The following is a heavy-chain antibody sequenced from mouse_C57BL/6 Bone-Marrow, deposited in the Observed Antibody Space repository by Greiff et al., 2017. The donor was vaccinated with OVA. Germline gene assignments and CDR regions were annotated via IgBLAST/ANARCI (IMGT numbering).Heavy chain of an antibody. CDR3: ARGHYYGSSYFAY. J-gene: IGHJ3*01. CDR1: GYTFTDHT. V-gene: IGHV1-78*01. Sequence: VQLQQSDAELVKPGASVKISCKVSGYTFTDHTIHWMKQRPEQGLEWIGYIYPRDGSTKYNEKFKGKATLTADKSSSTAYMQLNSLTSEDSAVYCCARGHYYGSSYFAYWGQGTLVTVSA. CDR2: IYPRDGST. D-gene: IGHD1-1*01.